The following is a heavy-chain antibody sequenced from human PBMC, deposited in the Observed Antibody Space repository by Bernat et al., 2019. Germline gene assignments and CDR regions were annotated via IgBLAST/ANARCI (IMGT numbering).Heavy chain of an antibody. J-gene: IGHJ4*02. CDR2: IYHSGST. V-gene: IGHV4-30-2*01. D-gene: IGHD3-22*01. Sequence: QLQLQESGSGLVKPSQTLSLTCAVSGGSISSGGYSWSWIRQPPGKGLEWIGYIYHSGSTYYNPSLKSRVTISVDRSTNQFSLKLSSVTAADTAVYYCARVKGPYYDSSGYPDYWGQGTLVTVSS. CDR3: ARVKGPYYDSSGYPDY. CDR1: GGSISSGGYS.